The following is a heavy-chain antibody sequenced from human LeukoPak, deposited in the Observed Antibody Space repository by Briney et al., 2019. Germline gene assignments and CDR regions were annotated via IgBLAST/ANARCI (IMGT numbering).Heavy chain of an antibody. CDR2: VYFSGSA. CDR3: ARAREFSSSSGRAYYFDY. CDR1: GDSITSYY. V-gene: IGHV4-59*01. D-gene: IGHD6-6*01. J-gene: IGHJ4*02. Sequence: PSETLSLTCTVSGDSITSYYWSWIRQPPGKGLEWIGYVYFSGSASYNPSLQSRVTISIHTSKVQFSLKLSSVTAADTAVYYCARAREFSSSSGRAYYFDYWGQGTLVTVSS.